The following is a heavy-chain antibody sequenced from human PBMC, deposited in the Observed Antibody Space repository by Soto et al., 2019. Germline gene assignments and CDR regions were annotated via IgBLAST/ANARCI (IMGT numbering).Heavy chain of an antibody. CDR3: ARVVLYSTSGDRRFDP. D-gene: IGHD6-6*01. Sequence: QVPLVQSGGEVKKPGASVRVSCKASGYTFNSYGISWVRQAPGQGLEWMGWLNTYNGNTNYAQKFQGRVSMTTATSTSTAYVELRSLGSDDTAVYYCARVVLYSTSGDRRFDPWGQGTLVTVSS. J-gene: IGHJ5*02. CDR2: LNTYNGNT. CDR1: GYTFNSYG. V-gene: IGHV1-18*01.